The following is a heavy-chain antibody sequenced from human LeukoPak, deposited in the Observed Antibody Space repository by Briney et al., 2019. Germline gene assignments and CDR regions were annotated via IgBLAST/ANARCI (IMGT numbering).Heavy chain of an antibody. D-gene: IGHD3-10*01. Sequence: GGSLRLSCAASGFTFSSYWMSWVRQAPGKGLEWVSGINWNGGSTGYADSVKGRFTISRDNAKNSLYLQMNSLRAEDTALYYCARVVRGANSYYFDYWGQGTLVTVSS. CDR1: GFTFSSYW. CDR3: ARVVRGANSYYFDY. CDR2: INWNGGST. J-gene: IGHJ4*02. V-gene: IGHV3-20*04.